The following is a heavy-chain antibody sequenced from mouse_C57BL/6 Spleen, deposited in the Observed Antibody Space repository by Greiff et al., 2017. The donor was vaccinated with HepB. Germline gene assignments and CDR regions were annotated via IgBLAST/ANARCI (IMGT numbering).Heavy chain of an antibody. CDR1: GYAFSSSW. J-gene: IGHJ3*01. CDR3: ARSEPRRAWFAY. V-gene: IGHV1-82*01. Sequence: QVQLQQSGPELVKPGASVKISCKASGYAFSSSWMNWVKQRPGKGLEWIGRIYPGDGDTNYNGKFKGKATLTADKTSRTAYMQLSSLTSEDSSVYFCARSEPRRAWFAYWGQGTLVTVSA. CDR2: IYPGDGDT.